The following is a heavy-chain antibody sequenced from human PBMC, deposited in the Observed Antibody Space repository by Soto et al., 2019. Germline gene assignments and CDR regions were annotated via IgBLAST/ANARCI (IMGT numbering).Heavy chain of an antibody. J-gene: IGHJ6*02. D-gene: IGHD4-17*01. CDR2: INPNSGGT. Sequence: QVQLVQSGAEVKKPGASVKVSCKASGYTFTGYYMHWVRQAPGQGLEWMGWINPNSGGTNYAQKFQGRVTMTRDTSISTAYMELSRLRSDGTAVYYCARDMGDYGDILWYYGMAVWGQATTVTVSS. CDR3: ARDMGDYGDILWYYGMAV. V-gene: IGHV1-2*02. CDR1: GYTFTGYY.